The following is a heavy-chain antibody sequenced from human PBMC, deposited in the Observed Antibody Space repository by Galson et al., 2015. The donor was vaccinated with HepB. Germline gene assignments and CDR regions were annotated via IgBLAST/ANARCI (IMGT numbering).Heavy chain of an antibody. CDR3: ARYGQRERFDY. CDR1: GDSMRSYY. J-gene: IGHJ4*02. D-gene: IGHD1-26*01. Sequence: SETLSLTCNVSGDSMRSYYWSWIRQPPGKELEWIGYIFYSGSTNYNPSLESRVTLSVDLSKNQFSLKLSSVTAAVTAVYYCARYGQRERFDYWGQGTLVTVSS. V-gene: IGHV4-59*01. CDR2: IFYSGST.